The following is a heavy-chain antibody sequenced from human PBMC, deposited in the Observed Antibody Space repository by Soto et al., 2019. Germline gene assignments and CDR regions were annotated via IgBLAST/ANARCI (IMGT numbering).Heavy chain of an antibody. V-gene: IGHV4-30-2*01. CDR1: GGSISSGGYS. CDR2: IYHSGST. D-gene: IGHD3-22*01. J-gene: IGHJ4*02. Sequence: SETLSLTCAVSGGSISSGGYSWSWIRQPPGKGLEWIGYIYHSGSTYYNPSLKSRVTISVDRSKNQFSLKLSSVTAADTAVYYCARASDPYYYDSSGYYPWYFDYWGQGTLVTVSS. CDR3: ARASDPYYYDSSGYYPWYFDY.